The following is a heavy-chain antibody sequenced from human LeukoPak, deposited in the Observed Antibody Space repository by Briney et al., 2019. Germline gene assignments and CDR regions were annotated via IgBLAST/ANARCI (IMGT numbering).Heavy chain of an antibody. CDR2: I. J-gene: IGHJ4*02. Sequence: PGGSLRLSCAASGFTFSRFRMSWVRQPPGKGLEWVANIYYVDSVKGRFTVSTDNAKNSLYLQMTSLRAEDTAVYYCASSWGSAIDFWGQGTLVTVSS. CDR3: ASSWGSAIDF. V-gene: IGHV3-7*01. CDR1: GFTFSRFR. D-gene: IGHD3-16*01.